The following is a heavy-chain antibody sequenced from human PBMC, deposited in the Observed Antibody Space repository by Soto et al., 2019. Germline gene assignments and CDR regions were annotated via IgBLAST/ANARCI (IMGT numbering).Heavy chain of an antibody. D-gene: IGHD2-8*01. Sequence: GASVKVSCKASGYTFTSYGISWVLQAPGQGLGWMGWISAYNGNTNYAQKLQGRVTMTTDTSTSTAYMELRSLRSDDTAVYYCARDREDRGLMVDANSWSPFDSWGQGTLVTVAS. J-gene: IGHJ4*02. V-gene: IGHV1-18*01. CDR3: ARDREDRGLMVDANSWSPFDS. CDR1: GYTFTSYG. CDR2: ISAYNGNT.